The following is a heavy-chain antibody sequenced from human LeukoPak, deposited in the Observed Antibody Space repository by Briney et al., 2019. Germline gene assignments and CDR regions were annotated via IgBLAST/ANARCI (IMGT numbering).Heavy chain of an antibody. CDR3: ARQGYYYDSSAPEDY. CDR2: INPTSGGT. V-gene: IGHV1-2*02. J-gene: IGHJ4*02. D-gene: IGHD3-22*01. Sequence: GASVKVSCKASGYTFTGYYMHWVRQAPGQGLEWMGWINPTSGGTNYAQKFQGRVTMTRDTSISTAYMELSRLRSDDTAVYYCARQGYYYDSSAPEDYWGQGTLVTVSS. CDR1: GYTFTGYY.